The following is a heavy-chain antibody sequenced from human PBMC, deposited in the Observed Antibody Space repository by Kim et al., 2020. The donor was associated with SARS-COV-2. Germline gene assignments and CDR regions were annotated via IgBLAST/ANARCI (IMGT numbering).Heavy chain of an antibody. Sequence: SETLSLTCTVSGGSISSSSYYWGWIRQPPGKGLEWIGSIYYSGSTYYNPSLKSRVTISVDTSKNQFSLKLSSVTAADTAVYYCAGIPIGYESGYWGQGTLVTVSS. CDR2: IYYSGST. J-gene: IGHJ4*02. CDR3: AGIPIGYESGY. D-gene: IGHD2-21*01. CDR1: GGSISSSSYY. V-gene: IGHV4-39*01.